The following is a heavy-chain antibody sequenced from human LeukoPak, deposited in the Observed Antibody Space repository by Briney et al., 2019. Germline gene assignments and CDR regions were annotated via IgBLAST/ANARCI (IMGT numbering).Heavy chain of an antibody. CDR3: ARAGSSTWHTTYY. CDR1: GSTISNYT. V-gene: IGHV3-30*14. J-gene: IGHJ4*02. CDR2: ISYDGSNE. D-gene: IGHD6-13*01. Sequence: GGSLRLSWAASGSTISNYTMHWVRQAPGKGLVWVTIISYDGSNEYYADSVKGRFTISRDNSKNTLYLQMNSLRADGTAVYYCARAGSSTWHTTYYWSQGTLVTVSS.